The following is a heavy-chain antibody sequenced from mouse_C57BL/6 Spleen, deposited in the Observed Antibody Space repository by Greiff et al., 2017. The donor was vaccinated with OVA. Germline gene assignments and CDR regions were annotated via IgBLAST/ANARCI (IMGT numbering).Heavy chain of an antibody. Sequence: QVQLKQSGAELARPGASVKMSCKASGYTFTSYTMHWVKQRPGQGLEWIGYINPSSGYTKYNQKFKDKATLTADKSSSTAYMQLSSLTSEGSAVYYCARELGREAWFAYWGQGTLVTVSA. CDR1: GYTFTSYT. J-gene: IGHJ3*01. V-gene: IGHV1-4*01. CDR2: INPSSGYT. D-gene: IGHD4-1*01. CDR3: ARELGREAWFAY.